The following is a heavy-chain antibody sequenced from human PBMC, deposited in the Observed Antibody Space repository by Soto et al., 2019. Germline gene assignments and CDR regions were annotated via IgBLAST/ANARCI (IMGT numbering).Heavy chain of an antibody. Sequence: PGGSLRLSCAASGFTFSSYAMSWGRQAPGKGLEWVSAISGSGGSTYYADSVKGRFTISRDNSKNTLYLQMNSLRAEDTAVYYCAKENGYSSSWFEFDYWGQGTLVTVSS. CDR3: AKENGYSSSWFEFDY. V-gene: IGHV3-23*01. J-gene: IGHJ4*02. D-gene: IGHD6-13*01. CDR2: ISGSGGST. CDR1: GFTFSSYA.